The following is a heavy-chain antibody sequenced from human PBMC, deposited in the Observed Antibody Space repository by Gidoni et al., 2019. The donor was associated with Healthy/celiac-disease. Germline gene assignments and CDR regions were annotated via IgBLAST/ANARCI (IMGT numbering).Heavy chain of an antibody. Sequence: QVQLVESGGGVVQPGRSLRLSCAASGFPFSSYAMHWVRQAPGKGLEWVAVISYDGSNKYYADSVKGRFTISRDNSKNTLYLQMNSLRAEDTAVYYCARDLYGDLYYFDYWGQGTLVTVSS. CDR1: GFPFSSYA. J-gene: IGHJ4*02. CDR3: ARDLYGDLYYFDY. CDR2: ISYDGSNK. V-gene: IGHV3-30-3*01. D-gene: IGHD4-17*01.